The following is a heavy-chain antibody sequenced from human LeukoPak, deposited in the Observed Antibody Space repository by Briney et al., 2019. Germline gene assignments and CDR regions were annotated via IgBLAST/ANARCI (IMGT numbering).Heavy chain of an antibody. CDR2: IYWGDDK. Sequence: SGPTLVKPTQTLTLTCTFSGFSLSTSGVGVGWIRQPPGKALEWLALIYWGDDKRYSPSLKSRLTITKDTSKNQVVLTMTNMDPVDTATYYCAHLRHRYSYDYFDYWGQGTLVTVSS. J-gene: IGHJ4*02. CDR1: GFSLSTSGVG. V-gene: IGHV2-5*02. CDR3: AHLRHRYSYDYFDY. D-gene: IGHD5-18*01.